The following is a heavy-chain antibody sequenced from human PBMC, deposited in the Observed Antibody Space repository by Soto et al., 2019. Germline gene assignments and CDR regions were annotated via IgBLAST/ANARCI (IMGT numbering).Heavy chain of an antibody. J-gene: IGHJ4*02. Sequence: SGPTLVNPTQTLTLTCTFSGFSLSTSGVGVGWIRQPPGKALEWLALIYWNDDKRYSPSLKSRLTITKGTSKNQVVLTMTNMDPVDTATYYCAHRRPYWAAARIYFDYWGQGTLVTVSS. CDR1: GFSLSTSGVG. CDR3: AHRRPYWAAARIYFDY. D-gene: IGHD6-13*01. CDR2: IYWNDDK. V-gene: IGHV2-5*01.